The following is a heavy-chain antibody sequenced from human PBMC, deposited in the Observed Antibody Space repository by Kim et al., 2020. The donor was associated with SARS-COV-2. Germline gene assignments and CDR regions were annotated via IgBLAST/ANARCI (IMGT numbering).Heavy chain of an antibody. D-gene: IGHD1-26*01. CDR3: ARDDIVGSTRGMDV. J-gene: IGHJ6*02. Sequence: AQKLKGRVTMTTDTATSTAYMELRSLRSDDTAVYYCARDDIVGSTRGMDVWGQGTTVTVSS. V-gene: IGHV1-18*01.